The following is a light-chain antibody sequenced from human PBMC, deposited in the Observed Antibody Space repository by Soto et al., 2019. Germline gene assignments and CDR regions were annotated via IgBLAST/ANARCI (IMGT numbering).Light chain of an antibody. V-gene: IGLV2-11*01. J-gene: IGLJ3*02. CDR3: CSYAGSYTVV. Sequence: QSALTQPASVSGSPGQSITISCTGTSSDVGDYNFVSWYQQHPGKAPKLMIYDVSKRPSEVPDRFSGSKSGNAAYLTISGLQAEDEADYYCCSYAGSYTVVFGGGTKLTVL. CDR2: DVS. CDR1: SSDVGDYNF.